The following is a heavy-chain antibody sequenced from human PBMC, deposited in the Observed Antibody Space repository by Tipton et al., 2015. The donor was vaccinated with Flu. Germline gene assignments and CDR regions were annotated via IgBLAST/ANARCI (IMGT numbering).Heavy chain of an antibody. CDR2: IFNGGST. CDR1: GASITTYY. D-gene: IGHD1-1*01. J-gene: IGHJ4*01. Sequence: TLSLTCNVSGASITTYYWSWVRQPPGKGLEWIGYIFNGGSTNYNPSLSSRITMSADTSSNLFSLSLSSVTPADTAVYYCARILQTIGTSYFDYWGHGALVTVSS. V-gene: IGHV4-59*01. CDR3: ARILQTIGTSYFDY.